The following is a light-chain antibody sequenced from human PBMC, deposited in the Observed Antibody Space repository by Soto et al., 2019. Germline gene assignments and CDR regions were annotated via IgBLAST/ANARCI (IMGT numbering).Light chain of an antibody. Sequence: QSALTQPASVSGSPGQSITISCTGSRSDVGGYNYVSWYQQRPGNAPKLMIYDVDNRPSGVSKRFSGSKSGNTASLTISGLQAEDEADYYCSSYTTSSPVFGVGTKVTVL. CDR1: RSDVGGYNY. CDR3: SSYTTSSPV. J-gene: IGLJ3*02. CDR2: DVD. V-gene: IGLV2-14*01.